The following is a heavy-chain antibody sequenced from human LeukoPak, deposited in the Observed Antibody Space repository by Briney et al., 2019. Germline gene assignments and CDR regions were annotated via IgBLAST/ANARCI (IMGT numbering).Heavy chain of an antibody. Sequence: PSETLSLTCTVSGGSIRTTSYYWGWTRQPPGKGPEWIGSVYYSGSTYYNPTLKSRVTLAVDTSKNQFSLKLSSVTAADTAVYYCAGGGFGVVTAPFDPWGQGTLVTVSS. CDR2: VYYSGST. D-gene: IGHD2-21*02. CDR1: GGSIRTTSYY. CDR3: AGGGFGVVTAPFDP. J-gene: IGHJ5*02. V-gene: IGHV4-39*07.